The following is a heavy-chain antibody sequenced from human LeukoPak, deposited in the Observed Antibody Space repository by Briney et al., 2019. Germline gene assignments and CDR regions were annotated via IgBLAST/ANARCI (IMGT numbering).Heavy chain of an antibody. D-gene: IGHD4-11*01. V-gene: IGHV4-59*11. CDR2: IYYSGST. CDR1: GGSISSHY. CDR3: ARAAVNNHYYYYYMDV. J-gene: IGHJ6*03. Sequence: SQTLSLTCTVSGGSISSHYWSWIRQPPGKGLEWIGYIYYSGSTNYNPSLKSRVTISVDTSKNQFSLKLSSVTAADTAVYYCARAAVNNHYYYYYMDVWGKGTTVTVSS.